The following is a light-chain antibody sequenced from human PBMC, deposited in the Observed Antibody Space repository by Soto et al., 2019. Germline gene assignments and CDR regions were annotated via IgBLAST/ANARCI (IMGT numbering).Light chain of an antibody. CDR3: YSYAGRSTYV. CDR2: EGS. V-gene: IGLV2-23*01. J-gene: IGLJ1*01. Sequence: QSALTQPASVSGSPGQSITISCTGTSSGVGSYNLVSWYQQHPGKAPKLLIFEGSKRPSAVSNRFSGSKSDTTASLTISGLQAEDEADYYCYSYAGRSTYVFGTGTKLTVL. CDR1: SSGVGSYNL.